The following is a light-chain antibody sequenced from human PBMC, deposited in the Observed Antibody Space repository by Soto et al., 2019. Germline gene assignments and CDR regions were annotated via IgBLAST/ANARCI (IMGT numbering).Light chain of an antibody. J-gene: IGLJ1*01. CDR3: QSYDSSLSGSEV. CDR2: GNS. CDR1: SSNIGAGYD. Sequence: QSVLTQPPSLSGAPGQRVTISCTGSSSNIGAGYDVHWYQQLPGTAPKLLIYGNSNRPSGVPDRFSGSKSGTSASLAITGLQAEDEADYYCQSYDSSLSGSEVFGTG. V-gene: IGLV1-40*01.